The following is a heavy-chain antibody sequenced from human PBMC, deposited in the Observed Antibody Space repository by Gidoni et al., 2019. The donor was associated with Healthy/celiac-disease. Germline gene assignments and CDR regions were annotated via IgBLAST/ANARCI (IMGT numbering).Heavy chain of an antibody. V-gene: IGHV4-39*01. Sequence: QLQLQESGPGLVKPSETLSLTCTVSVGSISSSSYYWGWSRQPPGKGLEWIGSSYYSGSTYYNPSLTSRVTISVDTSKNQFSLKLSSVTAADTAVYYCATPGSGTGGNFDYWGQGTLVTVSS. J-gene: IGHJ4*02. D-gene: IGHD2-8*02. CDR1: VGSISSSSYY. CDR3: ATPGSGTGGNFDY. CDR2: SYYSGST.